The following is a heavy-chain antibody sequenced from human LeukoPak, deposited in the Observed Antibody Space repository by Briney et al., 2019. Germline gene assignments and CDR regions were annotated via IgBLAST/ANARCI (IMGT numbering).Heavy chain of an antibody. V-gene: IGHV1-18*01. J-gene: IGHJ4*02. CDR1: GYTFTSYG. CDR2: ISAFNGNT. Sequence: ASVKVSCKASGYTFTSYGISWVRQAPGQGLEWMGWISAFNGNTNYAQKLQGRVTMTTDTSTSTAYMELRSLRSDDTAVYYCAREPRYSYGSRYFDYWGQGTLVTVSS. CDR3: AREPRYSYGSRYFDY. D-gene: IGHD5-18*01.